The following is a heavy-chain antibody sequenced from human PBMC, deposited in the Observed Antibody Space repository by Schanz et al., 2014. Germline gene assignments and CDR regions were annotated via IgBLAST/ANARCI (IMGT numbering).Heavy chain of an antibody. Sequence: QAQLMESGGGVVQPGTSLILSCSVSGFSLNTYGIHWFRQPAGKGLEWVAVIWNNGVTKYYADSVRGRFTISRDNSKNTLYLQMNSLRAEDTAVYYCAKQIHYDILTGTRNWGQGTLVTVSS. V-gene: IGHV3-33*06. CDR3: AKQIHYDILTGTRN. J-gene: IGHJ4*02. CDR2: IWNNGVTK. D-gene: IGHD3-9*01. CDR1: GFSLNTYG.